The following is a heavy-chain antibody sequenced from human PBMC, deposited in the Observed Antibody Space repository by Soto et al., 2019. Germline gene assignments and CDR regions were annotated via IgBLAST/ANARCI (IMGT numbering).Heavy chain of an antibody. V-gene: IGHV3-9*01. Sequence: SLRLSCAASGFTFSTNAMSWVRQAPGKGPEWVASLSWNSGSSGYADSVKGRFTISRDNAQSSVHLQMNNLRTEDTALYYCAKGRGTIVVTDAYDIWGQGTMVTVSS. CDR1: GFTFSTNA. J-gene: IGHJ3*02. CDR2: LSWNSGSS. D-gene: IGHD3-22*01. CDR3: AKGRGTIVVTDAYDI.